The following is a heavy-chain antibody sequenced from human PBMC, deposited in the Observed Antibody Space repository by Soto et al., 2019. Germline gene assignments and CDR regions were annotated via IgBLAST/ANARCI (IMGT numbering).Heavy chain of an antibody. D-gene: IGHD3-3*01. CDR1: GYSFTSHW. Sequence: GESLKISCKGSGYSFTSHWIGWVRQMPGKGLEWMGIIYPGDSDTRYSPSFQGQVTISADKSISTAYLQWSSLKASDTAMYYCARPLAAWSGYPPYLDVWGQGTTVTVSS. V-gene: IGHV5-51*01. CDR3: ARPLAAWSGYPPYLDV. CDR2: IYPGDSDT. J-gene: IGHJ6*02.